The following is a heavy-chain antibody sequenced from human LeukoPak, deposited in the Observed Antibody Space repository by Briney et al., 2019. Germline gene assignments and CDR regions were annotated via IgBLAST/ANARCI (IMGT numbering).Heavy chain of an antibody. Sequence: GGSLRLSCAASGFPFYSYWMTWVRQTPGKGLEWVANIRHDGSTKYYVDSVKGRFTISRDNAMNSLYLQMDSLRVEDTAIYYCARSVPYGTTWYGRSDCWGQGTQVTVSS. CDR3: ARSVPYGTTWYGRSDC. V-gene: IGHV3-7*03. D-gene: IGHD6-13*01. J-gene: IGHJ4*02. CDR1: GFPFYSYW. CDR2: IRHDGSTK.